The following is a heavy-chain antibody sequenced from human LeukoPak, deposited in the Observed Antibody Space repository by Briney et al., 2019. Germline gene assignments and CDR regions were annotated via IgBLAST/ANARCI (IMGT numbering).Heavy chain of an antibody. J-gene: IGHJ4*02. D-gene: IGHD3-9*01. Sequence: TGGSLRLSCAASGFTFDDYGMNWVRQTPGKGQEWVSGINRNGGSTGYADSVRGRFTISRDNAKNSLYLQMNSLRAEDTALYYCARVNYDILTGYSWGGDFWGQGTLVTVSS. CDR3: ARVNYDILTGYSWGGDF. V-gene: IGHV3-20*04. CDR1: GFTFDDYG. CDR2: INRNGGST.